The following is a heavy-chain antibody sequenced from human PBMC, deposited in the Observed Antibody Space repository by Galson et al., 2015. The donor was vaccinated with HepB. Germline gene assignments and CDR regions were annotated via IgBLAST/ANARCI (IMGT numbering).Heavy chain of an antibody. CDR1: GFTFSSYA. CDR3: AARRDGYKEFWY. J-gene: IGHJ4*02. CDR2: ISGSGRIT. D-gene: IGHD5-24*01. V-gene: IGHV3-23*01. Sequence: SLRLSCAASGFTFSSYAMNWVRQAPGKGLEWVSAISGSGRITYYADSVKGRFTISRDNSKNTLYLQMNSLRAEDTAAYYCAARRDGYKEFWYWGQGTLVTVSS.